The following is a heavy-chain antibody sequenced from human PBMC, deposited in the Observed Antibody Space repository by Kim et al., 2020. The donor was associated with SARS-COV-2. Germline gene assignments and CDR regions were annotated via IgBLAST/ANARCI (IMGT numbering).Heavy chain of an antibody. J-gene: IGHJ6*02. V-gene: IGHV3-21*01. Sequence: GGSLRLSCAASGFTFSSYSMNWVRQAPGKGLEWVSSISSSSSYIYYADSVKGRFTISRDNAKNSLYLQMNSLRAEDTAVYYCARDFGDGDYYYGMDVWGQGTTVTVSS. CDR2: ISSSSSYI. CDR3: ARDFGDGDYYYGMDV. CDR1: GFTFSSYS. D-gene: IGHD3-10*01.